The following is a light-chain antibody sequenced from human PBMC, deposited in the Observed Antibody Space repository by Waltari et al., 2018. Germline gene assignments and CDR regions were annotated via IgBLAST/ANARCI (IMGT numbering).Light chain of an antibody. Sequence: QSALTQPASVSGSPGQSITISCTGATSDIGTYKLVSWYQHHPGKAPKLLIYEPNKRPVGISDRFAGSRSGSTASLTSSGLQAEDEADYYCCSYAGGGTHVFGPGSRVTVL. CDR2: EPN. CDR3: CSYAGGGTHV. V-gene: IGLV2-23*01. J-gene: IGLJ1*01. CDR1: TSDIGTYKL.